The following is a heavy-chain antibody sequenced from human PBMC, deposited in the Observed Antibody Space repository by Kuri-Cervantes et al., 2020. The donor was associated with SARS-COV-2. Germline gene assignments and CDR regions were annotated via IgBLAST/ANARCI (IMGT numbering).Heavy chain of an antibody. CDR3: AREKLRYFDWSKPPTPEYYFDY. CDR1: GYSFTTYG. J-gene: IGHJ4*02. V-gene: IGHV1-18*01. CDR2: ISAYNGNT. Sequence: ASVKVSCKASGYSFTTYGMSWVSQAPGQGLEWMGWISAYNGNTNYAQKLQGRVTMTTDTSTSTAYMELRSLRSDDTAVYYCAREKLRYFDWSKPPTPEYYFDYWGQGTLVTVSS. D-gene: IGHD3-9*01.